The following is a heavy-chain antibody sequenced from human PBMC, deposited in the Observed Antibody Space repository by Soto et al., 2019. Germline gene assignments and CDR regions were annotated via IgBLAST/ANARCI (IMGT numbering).Heavy chain of an antibody. J-gene: IGHJ4*02. V-gene: IGHV3-30*18. CDR3: AKARHGSGTYSYFDY. CDR2: IWYDGSNK. Sequence: QVQLVESGGGVVQPGRSLRLSCAASRFTFSSYAMHWVRQAPGNGLEWVAVIWYDGSNKNYADSVKGRFTISRDNSKNTLYLQMNSLRTEDTAVYYCAKARHGSGTYSYFDYWGQGILVTVSS. D-gene: IGHD3-10*01. CDR1: RFTFSSYA.